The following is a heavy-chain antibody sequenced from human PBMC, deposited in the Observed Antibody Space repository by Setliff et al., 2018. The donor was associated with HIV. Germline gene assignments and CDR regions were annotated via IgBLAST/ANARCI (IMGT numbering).Heavy chain of an antibody. CDR1: GFSLSTSGVG. D-gene: IGHD3-10*01. V-gene: IGHV2-5*02. CDR2: VYWDGDQ. Sequence: SGPTLVNPTQTLTLTCTFSGFSLSTSGVGVAWIRQPPGKALEWLAVVYWDGDQRHSPSLKSRLTITADTSKNQVVLTMTNMDPMDTATYFCAHAPDLYYGSGSLDHWGQGTLVTVSS. CDR3: AHAPDLYYGSGSLDH. J-gene: IGHJ4*02.